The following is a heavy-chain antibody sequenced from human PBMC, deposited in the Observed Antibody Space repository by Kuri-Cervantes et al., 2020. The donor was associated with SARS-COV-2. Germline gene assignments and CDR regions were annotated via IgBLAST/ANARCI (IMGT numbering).Heavy chain of an antibody. Sequence: SVKVSCKASGGTFSSYAISWVRQAPGQGLEWMGGIIPIFGTANYAQKFQGRVTITADESTSTAYMELSSLRSEDTAVYYCAQLQFGDYYDSSGHPDAFDIWGQGTMVTVSS. CDR1: GGTFSSYA. V-gene: IGHV1-69*13. CDR3: AQLQFGDYYDSSGHPDAFDI. CDR2: IIPIFGTA. D-gene: IGHD3-22*01. J-gene: IGHJ3*02.